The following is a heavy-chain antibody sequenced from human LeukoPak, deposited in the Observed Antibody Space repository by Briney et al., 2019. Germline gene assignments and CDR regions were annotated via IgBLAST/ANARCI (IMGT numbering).Heavy chain of an antibody. Sequence: AGGSLRLSCAASGFTFSNYAMNWVRQAPGKGLEWVSSISGSSTDIYYADSVRGRFTISRDNAKNSLYLQINSLRAEDTAVYYCARRSGIAVAGAFDYWGQGTLVTVSS. J-gene: IGHJ4*02. V-gene: IGHV3-21*04. CDR2: ISGSSTDI. D-gene: IGHD6-19*01. CDR3: ARRSGIAVAGAFDY. CDR1: GFTFSNYA.